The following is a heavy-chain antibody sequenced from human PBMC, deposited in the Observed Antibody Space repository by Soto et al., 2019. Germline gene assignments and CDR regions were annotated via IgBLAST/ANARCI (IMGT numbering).Heavy chain of an antibody. J-gene: IGHJ3*02. CDR1: GGSVSSGSYY. Sequence: SETLSLTCTVSGGSVSSGSYYWSWIRQPPGKGLEWIGEINHSGSTNYNPSLKSRVTISVDTSKNQFSLKLSSVTAADTAVYYCVRLEWFQDAFDIWGQGTMVTVS. V-gene: IGHV4-39*07. CDR3: VRLEWFQDAFDI. CDR2: INHSGST. D-gene: IGHD3-3*01.